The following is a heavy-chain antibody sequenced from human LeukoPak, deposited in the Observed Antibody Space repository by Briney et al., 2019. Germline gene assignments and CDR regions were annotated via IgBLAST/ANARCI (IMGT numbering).Heavy chain of an antibody. CDR2: IHGGGGT. Sequence: GGSLRLSCAASGFTVSSNYMTWVRQAPGKGLEWVSVIHGGGGTYYADSVKGRFTSSRDNSKNTLYLQMNNLRAEDTAVYYCAKGSRYYYGSGSFSSQFDYWGQGNLVTVSS. CDR1: GFTVSSNY. D-gene: IGHD3-10*01. J-gene: IGHJ4*02. CDR3: AKGSRYYYGSGSFSSQFDY. V-gene: IGHV3-53*01.